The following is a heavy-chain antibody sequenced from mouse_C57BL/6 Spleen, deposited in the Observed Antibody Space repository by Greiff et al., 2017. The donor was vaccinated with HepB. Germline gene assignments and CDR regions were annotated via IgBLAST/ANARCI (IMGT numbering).Heavy chain of an antibody. CDR1: GYTFTDYN. CDR3: ARGMGGVAY. J-gene: IGHJ3*01. CDR2: INPNTGGT. V-gene: IGHV1-22*01. Sequence: EVQLQQSGPELVKPGASVKMSCKASGYTFTDYNMHWVKQSHGKSLEWIGYINPNTGGTSYNQKFKGKATLTVNKSSSTRYMELRSLTSEDSAVYDCARGMGGVAYWSQGTRVTVAA.